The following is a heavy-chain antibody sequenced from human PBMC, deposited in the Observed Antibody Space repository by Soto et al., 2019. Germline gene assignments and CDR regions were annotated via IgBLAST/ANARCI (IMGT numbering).Heavy chain of an antibody. D-gene: IGHD5-18*01. CDR2: IIPIFGTA. CDR1: GGTFSSYA. J-gene: IGHJ3*02. Sequence: QVQLVQSGAEVKKPGSSVKVSCKASGGTFSSYAISWVRQAPGQGLEWMGGIIPIFGTANYAQKFQGRVTSTADESTSTAYMELSSLRSEDTAVYYCARDLVDTAMVVSDAFDIWGQGTMVTVSS. V-gene: IGHV1-69*01. CDR3: ARDLVDTAMVVSDAFDI.